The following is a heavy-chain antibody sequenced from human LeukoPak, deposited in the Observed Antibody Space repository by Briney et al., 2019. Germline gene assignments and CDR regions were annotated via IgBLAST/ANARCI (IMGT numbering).Heavy chain of an antibody. CDR2: IKEDGSEK. CDR3: VYGGSYYVA. V-gene: IGHV3-7*01. CDR1: GFTFSSYW. D-gene: IGHD3-10*01. Sequence: PGGSLRPSCAASGFTFSSYWMTWVRQAPGTGLELVANIKEDGSEKYYVDSVKGRFTISRDNAKNSLYLQMNCLRAEDTAVYYCVYGGSYYVAWGQGTLVTVSS. J-gene: IGHJ5*02.